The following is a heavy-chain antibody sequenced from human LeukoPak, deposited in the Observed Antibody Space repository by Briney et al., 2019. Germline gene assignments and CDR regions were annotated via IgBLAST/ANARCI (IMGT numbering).Heavy chain of an antibody. J-gene: IGHJ4*02. V-gene: IGHV3-20*01. CDR2: INWNGGST. D-gene: IGHD3-9*01. Sequence: GGALRLSCAASGFTFDDYGMSWVRQAPGKGLEGVCGINWNGGSTGYADSVKGRFTISRDNAKNSLYLQMNSLRAEDTALYHCARNLRYFDWLLPDYWGQGTLVTVSS. CDR3: ARNLRYFDWLLPDY. CDR1: GFTFDDYG.